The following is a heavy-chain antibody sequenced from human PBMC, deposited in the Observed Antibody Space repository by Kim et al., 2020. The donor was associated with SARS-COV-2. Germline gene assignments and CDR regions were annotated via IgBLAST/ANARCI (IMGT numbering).Heavy chain of an antibody. V-gene: IGHV3-23*01. Sequence: GGSLRLSCAASGFTFSSYAMSWVRQAPGKGLEWVSAISGSGGSTYYADSVKGRFTISRDNSKNTLYLQMNSLRAEDTAVYYCATARRPLYCSGGSCYSQLDYWGQGTLVTVSS. D-gene: IGHD2-15*01. CDR1: GFTFSSYA. CDR3: ATARRPLYCSGGSCYSQLDY. J-gene: IGHJ4*02. CDR2: ISGSGGST.